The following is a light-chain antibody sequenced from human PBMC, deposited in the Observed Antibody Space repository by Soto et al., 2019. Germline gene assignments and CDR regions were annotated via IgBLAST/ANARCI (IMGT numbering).Light chain of an antibody. Sequence: QPVLTQSPSASGTPGQRVTISCSGSSSNIEVNPVNWYQQLPGTAPKLLMYNNNERPSGVPARFSGSQSGASASLAISGLQSEDEADYYCAAWDDSLNGVIFGGGTKLTVL. CDR1: SSNIEVNP. CDR2: NNN. CDR3: AAWDDSLNGVI. J-gene: IGLJ2*01. V-gene: IGLV1-44*01.